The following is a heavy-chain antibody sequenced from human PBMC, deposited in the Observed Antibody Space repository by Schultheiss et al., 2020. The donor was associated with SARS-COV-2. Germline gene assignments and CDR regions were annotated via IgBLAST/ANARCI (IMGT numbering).Heavy chain of an antibody. D-gene: IGHD3-10*01. Sequence: GGSLRLSCAASGFTFTNALMSWVRQAPGKGLEWVSAISGSGGSTYYADSVKGRFTISRDNAKNSLYLQMNSLRAEDTAVYYCVSGPHDYWGQGTLVTVSS. CDR3: VSGPHDY. J-gene: IGHJ4*02. CDR2: ISGSGGST. V-gene: IGHV3-23*01. CDR1: GFTFTNAL.